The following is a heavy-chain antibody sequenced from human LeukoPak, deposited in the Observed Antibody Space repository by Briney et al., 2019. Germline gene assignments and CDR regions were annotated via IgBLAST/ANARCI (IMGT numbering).Heavy chain of an antibody. D-gene: IGHD1-26*01. Sequence: GGSLRLSCAASGFTFSDYYMSWIRQAPGKGLEWVSYISSSSSYTNYADSVKGRFTISRDNAKNSLYLQMNSLRAEDTAVYYCARSREPRSYASDIWGQGTMVTVSS. J-gene: IGHJ3*02. CDR1: GFTFSDYY. CDR3: ARSREPRSYASDI. CDR2: ISSSSSYT. V-gene: IGHV3-11*06.